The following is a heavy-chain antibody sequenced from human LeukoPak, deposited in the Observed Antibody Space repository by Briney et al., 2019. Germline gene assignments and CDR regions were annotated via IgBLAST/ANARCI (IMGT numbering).Heavy chain of an antibody. V-gene: IGHV4-4*07. J-gene: IGHJ4*02. CDR1: GGSITTHY. D-gene: IGHD5-24*01. CDR2: ISITGST. Sequence: PSDTLSLTCAASGGSITTHYWSWIRQPAGKGLEWIGRISITGSTNYNPSLKSRVTMSIDTSKNQFSLNLSSVTAADTAVYYCAREVEMATQFDYWDQGTLVTVSS. CDR3: AREVEMATQFDY.